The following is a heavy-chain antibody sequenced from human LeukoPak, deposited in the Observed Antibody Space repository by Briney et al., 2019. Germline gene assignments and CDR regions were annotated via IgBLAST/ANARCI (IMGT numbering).Heavy chain of an antibody. CDR2: ISATGTHT. Sequence: GGSLRLSCAASGFTFSDYNITWIRRAPGKGLEWVSHISATGTHTHYADSVKGRFTISRDNAKNSLYLQMTSLRADDTAVYYCARVKGSYATDYWGQGTLVTVSS. V-gene: IGHV3-11*06. CDR1: GFTFSDYN. J-gene: IGHJ4*02. CDR3: ARVKGSYATDY. D-gene: IGHD5-18*01.